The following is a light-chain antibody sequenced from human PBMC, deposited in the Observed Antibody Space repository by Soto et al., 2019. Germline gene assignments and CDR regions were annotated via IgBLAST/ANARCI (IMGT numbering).Light chain of an antibody. J-gene: IGKJ1*01. V-gene: IGKV3-20*01. CDR3: QQYSSSPRT. Sequence: EIVLTQSPGTLSLSPGERATLSCRASQSVSSSYLAWYQQKAGQAPRLLIYGASSRAPGIPDRFSGSGSGTDFTLTISRLEPEDFAVYYCQQYSSSPRTFGQGTKVEIK. CDR2: GAS. CDR1: QSVSSSY.